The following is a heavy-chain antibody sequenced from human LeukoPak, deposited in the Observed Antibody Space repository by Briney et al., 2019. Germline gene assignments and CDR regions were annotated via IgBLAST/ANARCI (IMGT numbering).Heavy chain of an antibody. CDR3: ARDRATTDYYYGMDV. CDR1: GFTFSSYS. CDR2: ISSSSSYI. Sequence: PGGSLRLFCAVSGFTFSSYSMNWVRQAPGKGLELVSSISSSSSYIYYADSVKGRFTISRDNAKNSLYLQMNRLRAEDTAVYYCARDRATTDYYYGMDVWGQGTTVTVSS. D-gene: IGHD4-17*01. V-gene: IGHV3-21*01. J-gene: IGHJ6*02.